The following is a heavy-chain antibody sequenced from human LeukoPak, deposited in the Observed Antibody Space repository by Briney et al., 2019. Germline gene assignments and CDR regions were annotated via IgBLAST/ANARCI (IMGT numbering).Heavy chain of an antibody. CDR2: ISSSGSAI. CDR1: EFSVGSNY. V-gene: IGHV3-11*04. J-gene: IGHJ6*03. D-gene: IGHD1-14*01. CDR3: ARSTAGANYYLDV. Sequence: KAGGSLRLSCAASEFSVGSNYMTWVRQAPGKGLEWVAYISSSGSAIYYADSVKGRFTISRDNAKNSLYLQMNSLRAEDTAVYYCARSTAGANYYLDVWGKGTTVTVSS.